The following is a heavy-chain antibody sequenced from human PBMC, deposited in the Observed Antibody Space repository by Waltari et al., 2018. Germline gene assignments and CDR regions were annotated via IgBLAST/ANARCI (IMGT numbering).Heavy chain of an antibody. J-gene: IGHJ4*02. V-gene: IGHV3-74*01. CDR1: GLRFGDYW. CDR2: INVDGGYI. CDR3: ARKAGSGDSYGPFYYDN. D-gene: IGHD3-10*01. Sequence: EVHLAESGGGVVQPGGSLRLSCTGSGLRFGDYWMHWVRQAPGKGLEVVSRINVDGGYISYVYSVKGLCTISRDNAKNTGFLQFNRLRADDTAVYYCARKAGSGDSYGPFYYDNWSQGTLVTVSS.